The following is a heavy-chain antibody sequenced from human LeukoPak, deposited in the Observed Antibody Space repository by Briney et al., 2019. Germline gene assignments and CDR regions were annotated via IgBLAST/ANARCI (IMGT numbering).Heavy chain of an antibody. Sequence: ASVKLSCKASGYTFTSYDINWVRQATGHGLKWMGWMNPNSGNTGYAQKLQGRVTMTRNTSISTAYMELSSLRSEDTAVYYCAREVADSSGYYLKAFDIWGQGTMVTVSS. CDR2: MNPNSGNT. CDR1: GYTFTSYD. J-gene: IGHJ3*02. D-gene: IGHD3-22*01. CDR3: AREVADSSGYYLKAFDI. V-gene: IGHV1-8*01.